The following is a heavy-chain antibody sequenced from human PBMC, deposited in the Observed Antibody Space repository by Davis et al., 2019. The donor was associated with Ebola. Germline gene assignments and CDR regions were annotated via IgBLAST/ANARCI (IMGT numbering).Heavy chain of an antibody. CDR3: ARHASQRSIFDY. J-gene: IGHJ4*02. CDR2: INHSGST. V-gene: IGHV4-34*01. D-gene: IGHD3-16*01. Sequence: MPSETLSLTCAVYGGSFSGYYWNWIRQPPGKGLEWIGEINHSGSTNYNPSLKSRVTISVDTSKNQFFLKLSSVTAADTAVYFCARHASQRSIFDYWGQGTLVTVSS. CDR1: GGSFSGYY.